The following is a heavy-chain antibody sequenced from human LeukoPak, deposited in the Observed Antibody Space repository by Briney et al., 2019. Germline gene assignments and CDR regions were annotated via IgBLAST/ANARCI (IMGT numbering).Heavy chain of an antibody. CDR2: IRSKAYGGTT. V-gene: IGHV3-49*03. J-gene: IGHJ6*03. CDR1: GFTFGDYA. CDR3: TSVYANPYYYYYYMDV. D-gene: IGHD2-8*01. Sequence: GGSLRLSCTASGFTFGDYAMSWFRQAPGKGLEWVGFIRSKAYGGTTDYAAPVKGRFTISRDDSKNTLYLQMNSLKTEDTAVYYCTSVYANPYYYYYYMDVWGKGTTVTVSS.